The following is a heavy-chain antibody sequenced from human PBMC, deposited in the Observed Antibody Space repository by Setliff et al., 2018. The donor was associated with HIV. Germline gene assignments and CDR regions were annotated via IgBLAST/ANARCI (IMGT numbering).Heavy chain of an antibody. V-gene: IGHV4-4*02. Sequence: SETLSLTCAVSGGSISSSNWWSWVRQPPGKGLEWIGEIYHSGSTYYNPSLRSRVTISVDTSKNQFSLKVRSVTAADTAVYYCARRGASDSYHVFDIWGQRTVVTVSS. CDR1: GGSISSSNW. D-gene: IGHD2-2*01. J-gene: IGHJ3*02. CDR3: ARRGASDSYHVFDI. CDR2: IYHSGST.